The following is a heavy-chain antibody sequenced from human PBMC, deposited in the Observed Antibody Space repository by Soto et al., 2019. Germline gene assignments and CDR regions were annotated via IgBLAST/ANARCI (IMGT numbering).Heavy chain of an antibody. CDR1: GFTFSSYS. CDR2: ISSSSSYI. D-gene: IGHD4-4*01. V-gene: IGHV3-21*01. Sequence: GGSLRLSCAASGFTFSSYSMNWVRQAPGKGLEWVSSISSSSSYIYYADSVKGRITISRDNAKNSLYLQMNSLRAEDTAVYYCARGRRDYSNLRTENYYYYYYMDVWGKGTTVTVSS. CDR3: ARGRRDYSNLRTENYYYYYYMDV. J-gene: IGHJ6*03.